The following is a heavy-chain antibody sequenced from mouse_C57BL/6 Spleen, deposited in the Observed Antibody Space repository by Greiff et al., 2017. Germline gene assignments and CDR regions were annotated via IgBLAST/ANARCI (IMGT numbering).Heavy chain of an antibody. CDR3: ARRYSNWYFDV. CDR2: IYPGDGDT. CDR1: GYAFSSYW. Sequence: VQLQQSGAELVKPGASVTISCNASGYAFSSYWMNWVKQRPGKGLEWIGQIYPGDGDTNYNGKFKGKATLTADKSSSTAYMQLSSLTSEDSAVYFCARRYSNWYFDVWGTGTTVTVSS. J-gene: IGHJ1*03. V-gene: IGHV1-80*01. D-gene: IGHD2-5*01.